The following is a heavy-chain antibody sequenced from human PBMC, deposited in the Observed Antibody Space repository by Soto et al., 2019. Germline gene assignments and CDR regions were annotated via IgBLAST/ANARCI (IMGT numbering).Heavy chain of an antibody. CDR1: GFTFSDYY. Sequence: QGQLVESGGGLVKPGGSLRLSCEASGFTFSDYYMAWIRQAPGKGLEGVSYITGRGSVMYYADSVKGRCTISRDNARNTLFLHIRSLRAEDTAVYYCARADWQRRDWNDPFDYWGQGTLVTVSS. CDR2: ITGRGSVM. CDR3: ARADWQRRDWNDPFDY. J-gene: IGHJ4*02. D-gene: IGHD1-1*01. V-gene: IGHV3-11*01.